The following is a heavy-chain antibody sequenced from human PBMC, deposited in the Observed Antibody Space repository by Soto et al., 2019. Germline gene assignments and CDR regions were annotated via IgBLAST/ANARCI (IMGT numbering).Heavy chain of an antibody. Sequence: QITLKESGPTLVEATQTLTLTCTFSGFSLATSGVGVGWIRQPPGKALEWLALIYWDDDKWFSPSLRSRLTITKDTSKNQVVLTMANVDRVDTATYYCAHRREDIVSAVFHYWGQGMLVTVSS. J-gene: IGHJ4*02. D-gene: IGHD5-12*01. CDR3: AHRREDIVSAVFHY. CDR2: IYWDDDK. CDR1: GFSLATSGVG. V-gene: IGHV2-5*02.